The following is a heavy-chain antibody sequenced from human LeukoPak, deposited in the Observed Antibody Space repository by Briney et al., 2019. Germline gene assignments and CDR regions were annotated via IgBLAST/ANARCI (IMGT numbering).Heavy chain of an antibody. Sequence: QTGGSLRLSCAASGFTFSSHAMSWVRQAPGKGLEWVSTISGSGGGTYNADSVKGRFTISRDNPKNTLYLQINSLRAEDTAVYYCAKDIEYDILSSSIGADAFDIWGQGTMVTVSS. CDR1: GFTFSSHA. CDR3: AKDIEYDILSSSIGADAFDI. V-gene: IGHV3-23*01. D-gene: IGHD3-9*01. CDR2: ISGSGGGT. J-gene: IGHJ3*02.